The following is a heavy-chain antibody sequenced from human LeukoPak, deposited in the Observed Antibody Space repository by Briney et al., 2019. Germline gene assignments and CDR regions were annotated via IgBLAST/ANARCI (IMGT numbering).Heavy chain of an antibody. V-gene: IGHV3-66*01. J-gene: IGHJ4*02. CDR1: GLTVSSNY. CDR2: IYSGGST. Sequence: GGSLRLSCAASGLTVSSNYMSWVRQAPGKGLEWVSVIYSGGSTYYADSVKGRFTISRDNSKNTLYLQMNSLRAEDTAVYYCARDPNLRTGFDYWGQGTLVTVSS. D-gene: IGHD3-16*01. CDR3: ARDPNLRTGFDY.